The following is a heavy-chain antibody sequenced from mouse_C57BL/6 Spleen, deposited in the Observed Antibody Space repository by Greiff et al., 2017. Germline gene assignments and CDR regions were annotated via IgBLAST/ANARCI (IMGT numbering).Heavy chain of an antibody. CDR2: ISSGGSYT. CDR3: ARHDYDDGLYAMDY. V-gene: IGHV5-6*01. D-gene: IGHD2-4*01. CDR1: GFTFSSYG. Sequence: EVMLVESGGDLVKPGGSLKLSCAASGFTFSSYGMSWVRQTPDKRLEWVATISSGGSYTYYPDSVKGRFTISRDNAKNTLYLQMSSLKSEDTAMYYCARHDYDDGLYAMDYWGQGTSVTVSS. J-gene: IGHJ4*01.